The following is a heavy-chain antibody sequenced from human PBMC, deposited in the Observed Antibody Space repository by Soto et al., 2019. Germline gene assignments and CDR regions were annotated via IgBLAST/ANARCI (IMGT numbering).Heavy chain of an antibody. CDR3: AIAYLDIVVVPAAIEVCPYGVEV. V-gene: IGHV3-74*01. J-gene: IGHJ6*02. D-gene: IGHD2-2*03. CDR2: INSDGSST. CDR1: GFTFSSYW. Sequence: GVSLRLSCAASGFTFSSYWMHWVRQAPGKGLVWVSRINSDGSSTSYADSVKGRFTISRDNAKNTLYLQMNSQRAEDTFGYYCAIAYLDIVVVPAAIEVCPYGVEVWGQGTTVTVSS.